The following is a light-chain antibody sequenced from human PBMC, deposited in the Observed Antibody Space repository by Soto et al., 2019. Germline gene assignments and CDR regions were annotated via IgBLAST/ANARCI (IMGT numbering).Light chain of an antibody. Sequence: SYELTQSPSVSVAPGKTATITCGENNIGSKSVHWYQQKPGQAPVLVIYYDSDRPSGIPERFSGSNSGNTATLTINRLEAGDEADYYCQVWDRSGDVIFGGGTKVTVL. CDR1: NIGSKS. CDR3: QVWDRSGDVI. V-gene: IGLV3-21*04. CDR2: YDS. J-gene: IGLJ2*01.